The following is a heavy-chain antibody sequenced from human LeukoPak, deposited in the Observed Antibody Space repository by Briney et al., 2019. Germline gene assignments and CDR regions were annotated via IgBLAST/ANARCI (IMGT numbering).Heavy chain of an antibody. CDR1: GGTFSSYA. V-gene: IGHV1-69*13. D-gene: IGHD6-13*01. Sequence: SVKVSCKASGGTFSSYAISWVRQAPGQGLEWMGGIIPIFGTANYAHKFQGRVTITADESTSTAYMELSSLRSEDTAVYYCARDRRIAAAGTDPYYYCYYMDVWGKGTTVTVSS. CDR3: ARDRRIAAAGTDPYYYCYYMDV. CDR2: IIPIFGTA. J-gene: IGHJ6*03.